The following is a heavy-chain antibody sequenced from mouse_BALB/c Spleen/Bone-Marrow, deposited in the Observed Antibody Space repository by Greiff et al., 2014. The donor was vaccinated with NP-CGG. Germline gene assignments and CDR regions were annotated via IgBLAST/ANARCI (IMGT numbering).Heavy chain of an antibody. Sequence: VQLKESGAELVKPGASVKLSCTASGFNIKDTYMHWVKQRPEQGLEWIGRIDPANGNTKYDPKFQGRATITADTSSNTAYLQLSSLTSEDTAVYFCARAYYGNSPYAMDYWGQGTSVTVSS. CDR1: GFNIKDTY. V-gene: IGHV14-3*02. CDR3: ARAYYGNSPYAMDY. D-gene: IGHD2-10*01. CDR2: IDPANGNT. J-gene: IGHJ4*01.